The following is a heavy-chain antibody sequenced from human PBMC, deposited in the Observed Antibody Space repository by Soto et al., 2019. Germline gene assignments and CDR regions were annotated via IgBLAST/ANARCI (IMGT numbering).Heavy chain of an antibody. V-gene: IGHV4-39*01. CDR2: IYYSGST. J-gene: IGHJ6*02. D-gene: IGHD6-6*01. Sequence: SETLSLTCTVSGGSISSSSYYWGWIRQPPGKGLEWIGSIYYSGSTYYNPSLKSRVTISVDTSKNQFSLKLSSVTAADTAVYYCARGGIAARPGVYYYYGMDVWGQGTTVTVSS. CDR1: GGSISSSSYY. CDR3: ARGGIAARPGVYYYYGMDV.